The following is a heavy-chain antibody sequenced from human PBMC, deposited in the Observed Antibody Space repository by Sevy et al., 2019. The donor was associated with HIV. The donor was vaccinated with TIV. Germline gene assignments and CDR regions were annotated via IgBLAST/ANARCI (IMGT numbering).Heavy chain of an antibody. J-gene: IGHJ5*02. Sequence: SETLSLTCTVSGGPISNPDYNWSWIRQSPGKGLEWLGYIYYSGNTYYSPSLRSPISISIDTSKNQFSLTLMSVTAADTAVYFCARVTVPFGWLDPWGQGALVTVSS. CDR3: ARVTVPFGWLDP. CDR1: GGPISNPDYN. CDR2: IYYSGNT. D-gene: IGHD2-21*02. V-gene: IGHV4-30-4*01.